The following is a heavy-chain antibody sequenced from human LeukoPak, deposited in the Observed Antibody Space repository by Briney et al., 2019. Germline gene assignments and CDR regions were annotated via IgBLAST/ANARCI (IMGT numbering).Heavy chain of an antibody. D-gene: IGHD3-22*01. Sequence: ASVKVSCKASGYTFTNYEVHWVRQASGHGLEWMGWMNPNSGFTGYAQKFRGRVTMTRDTSISTAYMELSSLRSEDTVVYYCARGGIHSSGSLRTFDLWGQGTLVTVSS. CDR1: GYTFTNYE. J-gene: IGHJ4*02. V-gene: IGHV1-8*01. CDR3: ARGGIHSSGSLRTFDL. CDR2: MNPNSGFT.